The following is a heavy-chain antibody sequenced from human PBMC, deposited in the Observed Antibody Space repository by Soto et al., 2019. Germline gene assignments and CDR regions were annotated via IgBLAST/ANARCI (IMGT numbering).Heavy chain of an antibody. CDR2: ISYDGSNK. D-gene: IGHD3-10*01. J-gene: IGHJ6*02. V-gene: IGHV3-30-3*01. Sequence: GSLRLSCAASGFTFSSYAMHWVRQAPGKGLEWVAVISYDGSNKYYADSVKGRFTISRDNSKNTLYLQMNSLRAEDTAVYYCARHHYGSGSYPAYYYGMDVWGQGTTVTVSS. CDR3: ARHHYGSGSYPAYYYGMDV. CDR1: GFTFSSYA.